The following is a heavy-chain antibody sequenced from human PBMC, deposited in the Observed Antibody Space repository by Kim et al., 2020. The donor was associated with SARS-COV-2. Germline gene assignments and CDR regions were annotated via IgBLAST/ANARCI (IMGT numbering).Heavy chain of an antibody. CDR1: GDSASSNSAA. CDR2: TYYRSKWFH. J-gene: IGHJ3*02. V-gene: IGHV6-1*01. Sequence: SQTLSLTCAISGDSASSNSAAWNWIRQSPSRGLEWLGRTYYRSKWFHDYAVFVRSRITINPDTSKNHFSLQLNSVTPEDTAVYYCARGRVGAFDIWGQGTMVNVSS. CDR3: ARGRVGAFDI.